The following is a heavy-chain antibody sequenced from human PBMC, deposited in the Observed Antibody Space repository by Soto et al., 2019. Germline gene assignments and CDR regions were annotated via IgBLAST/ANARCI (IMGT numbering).Heavy chain of an antibody. V-gene: IGHV3-49*03. CDR1: GFTFGDYA. CDR2: IRSKAYGGTT. J-gene: IGHJ6*02. D-gene: IGHD6-13*01. CDR3: TRDSSSWAYYYYYYGMDV. Sequence: GGSLRLSCTASGFTFGDYAMSWFRQAPGKGLEWVGFIRSKAYGGTTEYAASVKGRFTISRDDSKSIAYLQMNSLKTEDTAVYYCTRDSSSWAYYYYYYGMDVWGQGTTVTVSS.